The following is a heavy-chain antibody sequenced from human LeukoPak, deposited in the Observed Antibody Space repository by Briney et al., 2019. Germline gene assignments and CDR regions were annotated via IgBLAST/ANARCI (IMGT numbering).Heavy chain of an antibody. J-gene: IGHJ6*02. Sequence: GGSLRLSCAASGFTFSSYSMNWVRQAPGKGLEWVSSISSSSSYIYYADSVKGRFTISRDNAKNTLYLQMNSLRAEDTAVYYCAKGSVTKGPYYYGMDVWGQGTTVTVSS. CDR1: GFTFSSYS. CDR2: ISSSSSYI. V-gene: IGHV3-21*04. D-gene: IGHD4-17*01. CDR3: AKGSVTKGPYYYGMDV.